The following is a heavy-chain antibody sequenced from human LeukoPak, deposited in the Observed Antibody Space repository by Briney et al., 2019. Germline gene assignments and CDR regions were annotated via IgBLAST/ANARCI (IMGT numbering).Heavy chain of an antibody. CDR3: ARAMVYYGSGNGRFDY. J-gene: IGHJ4*02. CDR2: IYNSGST. Sequence: SETLSLTCTVSGASINSYYWSWIRQPPGKGLEWIGYIYNSGSTNYNPSLKSRVTISVDMSKNQFSLKLNSVTAADSAVYYCARAMVYYGSGNGRFDYWGQGTLVTVSS. D-gene: IGHD3-10*01. CDR1: GASINSYY. V-gene: IGHV4-59*01.